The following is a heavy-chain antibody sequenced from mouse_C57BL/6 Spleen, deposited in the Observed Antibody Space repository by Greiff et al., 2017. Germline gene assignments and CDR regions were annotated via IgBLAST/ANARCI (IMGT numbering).Heavy chain of an antibody. J-gene: IGHJ3*01. CDR2: IWSGGST. CDR3: ASSSDGYYPWCAY. D-gene: IGHD2-3*01. CDR1: GFSLTSYG. V-gene: IGHV2-2*01. Sequence: QVQLKPSGPGLVQPSQSLSITCTVSGFSLTSYGVHWVRQSPGKGLEWLGVIWSGGSTDYNAAFISRLSISKDNSKSQVFVKMNSLQADNTAIYYCASSSDGYYPWCAYWGQGTLVTVSA.